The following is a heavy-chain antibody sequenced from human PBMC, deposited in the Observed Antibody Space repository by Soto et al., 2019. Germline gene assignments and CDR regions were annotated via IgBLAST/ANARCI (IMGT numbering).Heavy chain of an antibody. D-gene: IGHD3-3*01. CDR3: ARAPYDFWSGYYHNWFDP. CDR1: GGSISSGGYS. J-gene: IGHJ5*02. Sequence: SETLSLTCAVSGGSISSGGYSWSWIRQPPGKGPEWIGYIYHSGSTYYNPSLKSRVTISVDRSKNQFSLKLSSVTAADTAVYYCARAPYDFWSGYYHNWFDPWGQGTLVTVSS. CDR2: IYHSGST. V-gene: IGHV4-30-2*01.